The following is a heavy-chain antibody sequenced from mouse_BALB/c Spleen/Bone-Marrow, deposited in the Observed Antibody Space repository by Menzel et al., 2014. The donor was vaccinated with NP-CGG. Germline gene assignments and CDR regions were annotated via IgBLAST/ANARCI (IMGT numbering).Heavy chain of an antibody. J-gene: IGHJ3*01. Sequence: VQLQQSGAELVKPGASVKLSCTASGFNIKDTYMYWVKQRPEQGLEWIGRIDPANGNTKYDPKFQDKATITADTSSNTAYLQLSSLTSEDTAVYFCARYYYCSSLFAYWGQGTLVTVSA. D-gene: IGHD1-1*01. V-gene: IGHV14-3*02. CDR2: IDPANGNT. CDR3: ARYYYCSSLFAY. CDR1: GFNIKDTY.